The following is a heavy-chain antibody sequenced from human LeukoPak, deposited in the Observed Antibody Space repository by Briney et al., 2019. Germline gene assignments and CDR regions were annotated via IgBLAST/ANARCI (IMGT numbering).Heavy chain of an antibody. CDR1: GYTFTGYY. Sequence: GASVKVSSKASGYTFTGYYLHWVRQAPGQGLEWMGWVNPNTGGTNYAQKFQGRVTMTRDTSISTAYMGVTRLRSDDTAVYYCARALVPAAQRLSSWGQGTLVTVSS. D-gene: IGHD2-2*01. V-gene: IGHV1-2*02. CDR3: ARALVPAAQRLSS. J-gene: IGHJ5*02. CDR2: VNPNTGGT.